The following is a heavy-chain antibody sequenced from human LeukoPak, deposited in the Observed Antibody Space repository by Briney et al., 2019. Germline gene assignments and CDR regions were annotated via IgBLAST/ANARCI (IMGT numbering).Heavy chain of an antibody. CDR3: AKSNGYGLIDY. J-gene: IGHJ4*02. V-gene: IGHV4-59*12. CDR1: DDSITIYY. D-gene: IGHD5-12*01. Sequence: SETLSLTCTVSDDSITIYYWTWIRQPPGKGLEWIGYIDHTGSTNYNPSLNSRVTISRDTSKNHFSLELSSVTAADTAMYYCAKSNGYGLIDYWGQGTLVTVSS. CDR2: IDHTGST.